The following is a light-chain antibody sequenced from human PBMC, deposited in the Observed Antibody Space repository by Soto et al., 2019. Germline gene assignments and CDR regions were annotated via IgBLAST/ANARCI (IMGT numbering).Light chain of an antibody. CDR1: SGSIASNY. J-gene: IGLJ3*02. CDR2: EDN. Sequence: NFMLTQPHSVSESPGKTVTISCTRSSGSIASNYVQWYQQRPGSAPTTVIYEDNQRPSGVPDRFSGSIDSSSNSASLTISGXKXXDEADYYCQSYDSSNPWVFGGGTKLTVL. CDR3: QSYDSSNPWV. V-gene: IGLV6-57*03.